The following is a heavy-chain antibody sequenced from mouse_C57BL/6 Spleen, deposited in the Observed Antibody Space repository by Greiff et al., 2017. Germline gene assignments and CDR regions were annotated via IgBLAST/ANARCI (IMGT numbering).Heavy chain of an antibody. CDR3: ARGTGRHFDV. V-gene: IGHV1-82*01. J-gene: IGHJ1*03. CDR1: GYAFSSSW. D-gene: IGHD4-1*01. CDR2: IYPGDGDT. Sequence: QVQLQQSGPELVKPGASVKISCKASGYAFSSSWMNWVMQRPGKGLEWIGRIYPGDGDTNYNGQFKGKATLTADKSSSTAYMQLSSLTSEDSAVYVCARGTGRHFDVWGTGTTVTVSS.